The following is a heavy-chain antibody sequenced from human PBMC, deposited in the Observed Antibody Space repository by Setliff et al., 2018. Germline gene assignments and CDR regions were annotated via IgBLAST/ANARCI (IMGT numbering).Heavy chain of an antibody. CDR3: ARIKSSLVRGVISAFDI. V-gene: IGHV1-3*04. CDR2: INTGNGNT. CDR1: GYTFTSYA. J-gene: IGHJ3*02. D-gene: IGHD3-10*01. Sequence: GASVKVSCKASGYTFTSYAMHWVRQAPGQRLEWMGWINTGNGNTKYSQQFQGRVTITRDTSANTAYMELSSLRSEDTAAYYCARIKSSLVRGVISAFDIWGQGTMVTVSS.